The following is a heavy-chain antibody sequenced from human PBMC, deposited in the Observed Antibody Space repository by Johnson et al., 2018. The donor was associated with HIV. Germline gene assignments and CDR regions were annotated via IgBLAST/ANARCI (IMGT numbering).Heavy chain of an antibody. J-gene: IGHJ3*02. Sequence: VQLVESGGGLVQPGGSLRLSCAASGFTFSSYWMSWVRQAPGKGLEWVANIKQDGSEKYYVDSVKGRFTISRDNAKNSLYRQMNRLRAEDTAVYYCARPILRWRDDAFDIWGQGTMVTVSS. CDR3: ARPILRWRDDAFDI. V-gene: IGHV3-7*01. CDR2: IKQDGSEK. CDR1: GFTFSSYW. D-gene: IGHD4-23*01.